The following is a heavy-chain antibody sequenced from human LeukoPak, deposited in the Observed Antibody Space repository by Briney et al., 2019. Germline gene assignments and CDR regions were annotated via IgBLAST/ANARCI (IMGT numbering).Heavy chain of an antibody. CDR2: INPNSGGT. D-gene: IGHD2-8*01. V-gene: IGHV1-2*02. Sequence: ASVKVSCKASGYAFTGYYMQWVREAPGQGLEWMGWINPNSGGTNYAQKFQGRVTMTRDTSISTAYMELSRLRSDDTAVYYCARLMSTATPEGPWGQGTLVTVSS. CDR1: GYAFTGYY. J-gene: IGHJ5*02. CDR3: ARLMSTATPEGP.